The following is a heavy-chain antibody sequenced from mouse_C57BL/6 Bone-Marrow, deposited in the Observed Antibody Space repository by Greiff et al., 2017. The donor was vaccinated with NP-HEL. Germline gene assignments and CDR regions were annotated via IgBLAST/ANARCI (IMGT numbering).Heavy chain of an antibody. CDR3: ARDRGLPYAMDY. CDR2: ISYDGSN. J-gene: IGHJ4*01. Sequence: VQLQQSGPGLVKPSQSLSLTCSVTGYSITSGYYWNWIRQFPGNKLEWMGYISYDGSNNYNPSLKNRISITRDTSKNQFFLKLNSVTTEDTATYYCARDRGLPYAMDYWGQGTSVTVSS. V-gene: IGHV3-6*01. CDR1: GYSITSGYY. D-gene: IGHD2-4*01.